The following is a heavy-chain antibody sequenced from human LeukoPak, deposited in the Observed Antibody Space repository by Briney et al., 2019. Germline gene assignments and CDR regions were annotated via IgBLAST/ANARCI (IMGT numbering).Heavy chain of an antibody. V-gene: IGHV3-53*01. Sequence: GGSLRLSCAASGFTVGSNYMSWVRQAPGKGLEWVSVIYSGGSTYYADSVKGRFTISRDNSKNTLYLQMNSLRAEDTAVYYCARGRYCSGGSCLFDYWGQGTLVTVSS. J-gene: IGHJ4*02. CDR2: IYSGGST. CDR1: GFTVGSNY. CDR3: ARGRYCSGGSCLFDY. D-gene: IGHD2-15*01.